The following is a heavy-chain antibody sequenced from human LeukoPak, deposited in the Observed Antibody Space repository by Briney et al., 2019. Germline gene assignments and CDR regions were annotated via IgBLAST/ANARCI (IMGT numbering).Heavy chain of an antibody. CDR3: ARGRGYSGYDYGMDV. J-gene: IGHJ6*02. CDR2: ISSSSYM. CDR1: GFTFSSYS. D-gene: IGHD5-12*01. Sequence: AGTLRLSCAASGFTFSSYSMNLVRQAPGKGLEWVPSISSSSYMYYADSVKGRFTISRDNAKNSLYLQMNSLRAEDTAVYYCARGRGYSGYDYGMDVWGQGTTVTVSS. V-gene: IGHV3-21*01.